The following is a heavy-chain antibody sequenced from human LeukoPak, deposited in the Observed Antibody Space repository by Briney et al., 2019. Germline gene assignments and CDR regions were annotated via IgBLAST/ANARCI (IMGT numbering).Heavy chain of an antibody. D-gene: IGHD2-2*01. Sequence: ASVKVSCKASGYSFTAYYMHWVRQAPGQGLEWMGWINPNSGGTNYAQKLQGRVTMTTDTSTSTAYMELRSLRSDDTAVYYCARDRSYCSSTSCPTYYFDYWGQGTLVTVSS. CDR1: GYSFTAYY. CDR3: ARDRSYCSSTSCPTYYFDY. J-gene: IGHJ4*02. CDR2: INPNSGGT. V-gene: IGHV1-2*02.